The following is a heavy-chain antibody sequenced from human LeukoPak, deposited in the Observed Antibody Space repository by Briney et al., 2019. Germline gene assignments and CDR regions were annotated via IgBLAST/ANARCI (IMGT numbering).Heavy chain of an antibody. CDR2: ISYDGSNK. V-gene: IGHV3-30-3*01. J-gene: IGHJ4*02. D-gene: IGHD6-19*01. CDR3: ARVSDSSGWRPIDY. Sequence: GGSLRLSCAASGFTFSSYAMHWVRQAPGKGLEWVAVISYDGSNKYYADSVKGRFTISRDNSKNTLYLQMNSLRAEDTAVYYCARVSDSSGWRPIDYWGQGTLVTVSS. CDR1: GFTFSSYA.